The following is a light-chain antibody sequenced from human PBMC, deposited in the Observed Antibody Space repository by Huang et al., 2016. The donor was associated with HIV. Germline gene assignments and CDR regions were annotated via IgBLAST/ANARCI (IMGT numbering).Light chain of an antibody. CDR3: QQYGTLPRT. CDR2: DAS. CDR1: QSVSSY. V-gene: IGKV3D-20*01. Sequence: EIVLTQSPATLSLSPGERATLSGGASQSVSSYLAWYQQKPGLAPRLLIYDASNRATGIPDRFSGRGSGTDFTLTISRLEPEDFAVYYCQQYGTLPRTFGQGTRLEIK. J-gene: IGKJ5*01.